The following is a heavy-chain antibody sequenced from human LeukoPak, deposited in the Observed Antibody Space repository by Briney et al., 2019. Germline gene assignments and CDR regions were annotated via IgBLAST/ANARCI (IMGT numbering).Heavy chain of an antibody. D-gene: IGHD6-19*01. CDR2: ISSRGDST. J-gene: IGHJ4*02. V-gene: IGHV3-23*01. CDR1: GLTFSSYA. Sequence: GGSLRLSCAVSGLTFSSYAMSWVRQVPGRGLECVSTISSRGDSTYIADSVKGRFTISRDNSKNSLYLQMNAVRAEDTAVYYCVKGPRPDITVAHTVENWGEGTLVTVSS. CDR3: VKGPRPDITVAHTVEN.